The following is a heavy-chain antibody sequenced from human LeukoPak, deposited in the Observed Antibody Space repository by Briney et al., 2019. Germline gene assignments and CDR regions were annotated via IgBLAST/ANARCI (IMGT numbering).Heavy chain of an antibody. Sequence: GGSLRLSCAASGFTFDDYAMHWVRQAPGKGLEWVSGISWNSGSIGYADSVKGRFTISRDNAKNSLYLQMNSLRAGDTALYYCAKAHYYYGMDVWGQGTTVTVSS. V-gene: IGHV3-9*01. CDR2: ISWNSGSI. J-gene: IGHJ6*02. CDR1: GFTFDDYA. CDR3: AKAHYYYGMDV.